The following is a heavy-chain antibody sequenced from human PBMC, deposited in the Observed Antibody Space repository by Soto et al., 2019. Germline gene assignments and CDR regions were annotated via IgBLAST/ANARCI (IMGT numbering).Heavy chain of an antibody. CDR1: GYSFTSYW. D-gene: IGHD6-13*01. CDR2: IYPGDSDT. Sequence: GESLKISCKGSGYSFTSYWIGWVRQMPGKGLEWMGIIYPGDSDTRYSPSFQGQVTISADKSISTAYLQWSSLKASDTAMYYCARQYSSSWTANFCYYYGMEVWGQGTTVTVSS. CDR3: ARQYSSSWTANFCYYYGMEV. V-gene: IGHV5-51*01. J-gene: IGHJ6*02.